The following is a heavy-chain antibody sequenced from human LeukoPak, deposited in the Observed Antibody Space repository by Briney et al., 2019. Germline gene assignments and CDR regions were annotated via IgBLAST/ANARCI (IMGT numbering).Heavy chain of an antibody. Sequence: GGSLRLSCAASGFTFSSYAMSWVRQAPGKGLEWVSAISGSGGSTYYADSVKGRFTISRDNSKNTLYLQMNSLRAEDTAVYYCARVVDMITFGGAIDYWGQGTLVTVSS. CDR2: ISGSGGST. J-gene: IGHJ4*02. CDR3: ARVVDMITFGGAIDY. CDR1: GFTFSSYA. D-gene: IGHD3-16*01. V-gene: IGHV3-23*01.